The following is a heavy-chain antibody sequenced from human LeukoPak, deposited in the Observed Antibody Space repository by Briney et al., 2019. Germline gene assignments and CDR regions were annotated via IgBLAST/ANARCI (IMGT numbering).Heavy chain of an antibody. D-gene: IGHD7-27*01. CDR2: IKNRTEGGTT. J-gene: IGHJ4*02. CDR1: RFTFRKAW. V-gene: IGHV3-15*01. Sequence: GGSLRLSCAASRFTFRKAWMNWVRQAPGKGLEWVGRIKNRTEGGTTDYAAPVKGRFTISRDDSRNMVFLHMNSLNTGDTAVYFCAAGSGAPGYWGRGTLVTVSS. CDR3: AAGSGAPGY.